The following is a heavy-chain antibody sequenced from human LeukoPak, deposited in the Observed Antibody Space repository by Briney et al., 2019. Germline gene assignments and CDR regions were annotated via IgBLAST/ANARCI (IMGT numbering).Heavy chain of an antibody. D-gene: IGHD3-16*01. J-gene: IGHJ4*02. Sequence: ASVKVSCKASVYTFSNYFISWVRQAPGQGLEWVGWISPHSHTTNYAEKVQGRVTMTTDPSTTTVYMDLRSLSSDDTAVCFCARGQIMYYWGQGTPVTVSS. CDR1: VYTFSNYF. CDR3: ARGQIMYY. CDR2: ISPHSHTT. V-gene: IGHV1-18*01.